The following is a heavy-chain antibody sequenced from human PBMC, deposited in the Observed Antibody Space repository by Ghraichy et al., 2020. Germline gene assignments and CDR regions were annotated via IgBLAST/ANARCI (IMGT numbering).Heavy chain of an antibody. D-gene: IGHD3-10*01. CDR2: MNPNSGNT. Sequence: ASVKVSCKASGYTFTSYDINWVRQATGQGLEWMGWMNPNSGNTGYAQKFQGRVTITRNTSISTAYMELSSLRSEDTAVYYCARGPFMRVRERDYYYYYGMDVWGQGTTVTVSS. CDR3: ARGPFMRVRERDYYYYYGMDV. V-gene: IGHV1-8*03. J-gene: IGHJ6*02. CDR1: GYTFTSYD.